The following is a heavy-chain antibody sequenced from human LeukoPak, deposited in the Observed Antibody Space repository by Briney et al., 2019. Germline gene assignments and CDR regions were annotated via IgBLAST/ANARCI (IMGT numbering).Heavy chain of an antibody. J-gene: IGHJ4*02. CDR1: GFTFSSYA. D-gene: IGHD3-22*01. CDR3: AKDALVSTYYYDSSGYYYFDY. Sequence: GGSLRLSCAASGFTFSSYAMSWVRQAPGKGLEWVSAISGSGGSTYYADSVKGRFTISRDNSKNTLYLQMNSLRAEDTAVYYCAKDALVSTYYYDSSGYYYFDYWGQGTLVTVSP. CDR2: ISGSGGST. V-gene: IGHV3-23*01.